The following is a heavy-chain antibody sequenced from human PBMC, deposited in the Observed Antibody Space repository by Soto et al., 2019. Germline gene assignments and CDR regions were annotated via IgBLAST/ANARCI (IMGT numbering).Heavy chain of an antibody. V-gene: IGHV1-18*01. D-gene: IGHD5-12*01. CDR1: GYTFTSYG. J-gene: IGHJ4*02. Sequence: ASVKVSCKASGYTFTSYGISWVRQAPGQGLEWMGWISAYNGNTNYAQKLQGRVTMTTDTSASTAYMELSSLRSEDTAVYYCASGYEGYYFDYWGQGTLVTVSS. CDR2: ISAYNGNT. CDR3: ASGYEGYYFDY.